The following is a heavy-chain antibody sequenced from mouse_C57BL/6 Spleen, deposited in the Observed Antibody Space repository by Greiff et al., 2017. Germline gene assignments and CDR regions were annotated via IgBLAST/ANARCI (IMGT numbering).Heavy chain of an antibody. CDR1: GFSFNTYA. CDR3: VRYDYDDAMDY. CDR2: IRSKSNNYAT. Sequence: EVQVVESGGGLVQPKGSLKLSCAASGFSFNTYAMNWVRQAPGKGLEWVARIRSKSNNYATYYADSVKDRFTISRDDSESMLYLQMNNLKTEDTAMYYCVRYDYDDAMDYWGQGTSVTGSS. D-gene: IGHD2-4*01. J-gene: IGHJ4*01. V-gene: IGHV10-1*01.